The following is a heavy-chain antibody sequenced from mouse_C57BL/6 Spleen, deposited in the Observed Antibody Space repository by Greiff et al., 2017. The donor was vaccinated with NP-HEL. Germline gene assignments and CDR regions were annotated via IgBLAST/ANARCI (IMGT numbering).Heavy chain of an antibody. CDR1: GYAFSSYW. CDR3: AREIYYDYDGFDY. CDR2: IYPGDGDT. V-gene: IGHV1-80*01. Sequence: VQLQESGAELVKPGASVKISCKASGYAFSSYWMNWVKQRPGKGLEWIGQIYPGDGDTNYNGKFKGKATLTADKSSSTAYMQLSSLTSEDSAVYFCAREIYYDYDGFDYWGQGTTLTVSS. D-gene: IGHD2-4*01. J-gene: IGHJ2*01.